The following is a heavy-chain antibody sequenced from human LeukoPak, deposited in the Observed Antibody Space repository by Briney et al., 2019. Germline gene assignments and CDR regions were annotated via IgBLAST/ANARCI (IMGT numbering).Heavy chain of an antibody. J-gene: IGHJ4*02. V-gene: IGHV1-69*01. CDR2: IISIFGTA. D-gene: IGHD4-17*01. CDR3: ARRGYGDYGHY. Sequence: GASVKVSCKASGGTFSSYAISWVRQAPGQGLEWMGGIISIFGTANYAQKFQGRVTITADESTSTAYMELSSLRSEDTAVYYCARRGYGDYGHYWGQGTLVTVSS. CDR1: GGTFSSYA.